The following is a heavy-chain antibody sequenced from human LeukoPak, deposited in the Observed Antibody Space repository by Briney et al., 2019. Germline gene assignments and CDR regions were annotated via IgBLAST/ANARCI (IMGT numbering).Heavy chain of an antibody. CDR2: IIPVFGTA. J-gene: IGHJ4*02. D-gene: IGHD6-13*01. CDR1: GGTFSSYA. V-gene: IGHV1-69*13. Sequence: SVKVSCKASGGTFSSYAISWVRQAPGQGLEGVGGIIPVFGTANYAQKFQGRVTITADESTSTAYMELSSLRSEDTAVYYCARAEGIAPEFDYWGQGTLVTVSS. CDR3: ARAEGIAPEFDY.